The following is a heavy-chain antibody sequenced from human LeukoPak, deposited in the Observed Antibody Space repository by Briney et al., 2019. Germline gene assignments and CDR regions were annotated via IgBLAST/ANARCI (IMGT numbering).Heavy chain of an antibody. Sequence: SETLSLTCTVSGGSISNSGYYWGWIRQPPGKGLEWIGSVYYSGKTNYNPSLKNRVTISVDTSKNQFSLKLRSVTAADTAVFYCAELGITMIGGVWGKGTTVTISS. D-gene: IGHD3-10*02. CDR3: AELGITMIGGV. J-gene: IGHJ6*04. CDR2: VYYSGKT. CDR1: GGSISNSGYY. V-gene: IGHV4-39*01.